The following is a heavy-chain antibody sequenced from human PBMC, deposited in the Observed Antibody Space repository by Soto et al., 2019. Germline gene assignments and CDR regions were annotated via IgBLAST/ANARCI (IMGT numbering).Heavy chain of an antibody. V-gene: IGHV4-59*01. Sequence: PSETLSLTCTVSSGSISTYYWSWTRQPPGKGLEWIGYIYYTGNTNNNPSLKSRVTISVDTSKNQFSLKLNSVTAADTAVYYCARERAVAGSFDFWAQGMPVTVSS. CDR2: IYYTGNT. J-gene: IGHJ4*02. D-gene: IGHD6-19*01. CDR3: ARERAVAGSFDF. CDR1: SGSISTYY.